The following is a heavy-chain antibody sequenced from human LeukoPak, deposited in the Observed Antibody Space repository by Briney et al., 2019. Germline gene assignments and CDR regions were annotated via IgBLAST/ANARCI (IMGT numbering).Heavy chain of an antibody. D-gene: IGHD7-27*01. J-gene: IGHJ5*02. CDR1: GASISSYY. Sequence: SETLSLTCSVSGASISSYYWTWIRQPAGKGLEWIGRFSTTWSTSYNPSLKSRVTMSVDTSKNQFSLRLSSVTAADTAVYYCARVDGGSTGILHTWGQGTLVTVSS. CDR2: FSTTWST. CDR3: ARVDGGSTGILHT. V-gene: IGHV4-4*07.